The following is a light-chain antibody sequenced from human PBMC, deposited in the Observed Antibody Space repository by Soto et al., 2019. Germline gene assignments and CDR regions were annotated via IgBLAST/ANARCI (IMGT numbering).Light chain of an antibody. CDR2: GAS. V-gene: IGKV3-15*01. J-gene: IGKJ3*01. CDR3: QQYANWPPDT. CDR1: QNIRTD. Sequence: EVLMTQSPATLSVSPGERATLSCRASQNIRTDLAWYQQKPGQAPRLLIYGASTRATGIPARFSGSGAGTDFTLTISSLQSEDFAVYYCQQYANWPPDTFGPGTKVEFK.